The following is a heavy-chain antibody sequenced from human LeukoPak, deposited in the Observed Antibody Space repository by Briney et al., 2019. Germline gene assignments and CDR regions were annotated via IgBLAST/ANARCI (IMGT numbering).Heavy chain of an antibody. CDR2: IYYSGST. D-gene: IGHD3-10*01. J-gene: IGHJ4*02. Sequence: SETLSLTCPVSGGSMGSYYWSWIRQPPGKGLEWIAYIYYSGSTNYNPSLKSRVTISVDTSKNQFSLKLSSVTAADTAVYYCATYPFRGDTHYFDYWGQGILVTVSS. CDR3: ATYPFRGDTHYFDY. V-gene: IGHV4-59*01. CDR1: GGSMGSYY.